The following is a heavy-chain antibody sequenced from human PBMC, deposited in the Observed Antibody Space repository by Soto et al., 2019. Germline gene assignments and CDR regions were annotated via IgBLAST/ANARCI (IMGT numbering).Heavy chain of an antibody. Sequence: QVQLVQSGAEVKKPGSSVKVSCKASGGTFSSYAISWERQAPGQGLEWMGGIIPIFGTANYAKKFQGRVTITANKPTSTAYRELSSLRAEDTAVYYCARDLAYGSGSQGDYCGRGSLVTVSS. CDR1: GGTFSSYA. D-gene: IGHD3-10*01. V-gene: IGHV1-69*06. J-gene: IGHJ4*02. CDR2: IIPIFGTA. CDR3: ARDLAYGSGSQGDY.